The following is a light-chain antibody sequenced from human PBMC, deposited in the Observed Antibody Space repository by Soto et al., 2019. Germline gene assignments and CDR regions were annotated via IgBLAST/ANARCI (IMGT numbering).Light chain of an antibody. Sequence: EIVLTQSPVTLSLSPGERATLSCGASQSVSNTYIAWYQQKPGLAPRLLIYDASSRASGIPDRFSGSGSGTAFTLTITRLEPAEFAVYYCQQYGSSPYTFGQGTKLEIK. CDR2: DAS. CDR3: QQYGSSPYT. V-gene: IGKV3D-20*01. J-gene: IGKJ2*01. CDR1: QSVSNTY.